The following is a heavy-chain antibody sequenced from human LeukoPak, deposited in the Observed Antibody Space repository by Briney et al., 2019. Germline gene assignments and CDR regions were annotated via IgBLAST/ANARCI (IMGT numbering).Heavy chain of an antibody. D-gene: IGHD3-3*01. J-gene: IGHJ4*02. CDR3: ARDTGVRYFWSGYLGGSPYYFDY. CDR2: INPNSGGT. V-gene: IGHV1-2*02. CDR1: GYTFTCYY. Sequence: ASVKVSCKASGYTFTCYYMHWVRQAPGQGLEWMGWINPNSGGTNYAQKFQGRVTMTRDTSISTAYMEVSRLRSDDTAVYYCARDTGVRYFWSGYLGGSPYYFDYWGQGTLVTVSS.